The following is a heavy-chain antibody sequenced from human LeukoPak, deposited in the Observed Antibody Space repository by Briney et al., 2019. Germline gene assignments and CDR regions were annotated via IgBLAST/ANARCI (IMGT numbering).Heavy chain of an antibody. J-gene: IGHJ3*02. CDR1: GFTLSSYS. D-gene: IGHD3-10*01. CDR2: ISSSSGTI. V-gene: IGHV3-48*01. Sequence: GGSLRLSCAASGFTLSSYSMNWVRQAPGKGLEWVSYISSSSGTIYYADSEKGRFTISRDNAKNSLYLQMNSLRAEDTAVYYCARLAGIWFGEPDHDAFDIWGQGTMVTVSS. CDR3: ARLAGIWFGEPDHDAFDI.